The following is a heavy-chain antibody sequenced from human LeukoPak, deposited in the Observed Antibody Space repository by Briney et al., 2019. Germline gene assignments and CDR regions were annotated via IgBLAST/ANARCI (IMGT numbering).Heavy chain of an antibody. CDR2: ISSRSSTI. CDR1: GFTFSNYT. D-gene: IGHD2-2*01. CDR3: AREGYCNITSCPRGAIDL. J-gene: IGHJ3*01. Sequence: GGSLRLSCAASGFTFSNYTMNWVRQAPGKGLEWASYISSRSSTIYYTDSVKGRFTISRENAKNSLYLQMNSLRAEDTAVYYCAREGYCNITSCPRGAIDLWGQGTEVTVSS. V-gene: IGHV3-48*01.